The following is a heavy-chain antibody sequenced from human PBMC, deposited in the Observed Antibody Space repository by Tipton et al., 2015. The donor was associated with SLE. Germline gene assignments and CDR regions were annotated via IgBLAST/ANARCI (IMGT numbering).Heavy chain of an antibody. V-gene: IGHV4-59*08. J-gene: IGHJ5*02. Sequence: TLSLTCTVSGGPTSSYYWSWIRQPPGKGLEWIAYMHHSGTSSYNPSLKSRVIISVDRSKCQFSLNLTSVTAADTAVYYCARHNRGAAGWFDPWGQGTLVTVSS. CDR2: MHHSGTS. CDR1: GGPTSSYY. D-gene: IGHD6-13*01. CDR3: ARHNRGAAGWFDP.